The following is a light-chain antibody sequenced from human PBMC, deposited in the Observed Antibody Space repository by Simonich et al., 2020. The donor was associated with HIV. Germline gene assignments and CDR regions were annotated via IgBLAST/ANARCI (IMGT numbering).Light chain of an antibody. J-gene: IGKJ2*01. CDR1: QSVLYRSNNKNY. Sequence: DIVMTQSPNSLAVSLGERATINCKSSQSVLYRSNNKNYLAWYQQKPGQPPKLLIYWASTRESGVPDRFSGSGSGTEFSLTISSLQAEDVAVYYCQQYYSTPGTFGQGTKLEIK. CDR2: WAS. V-gene: IGKV4-1*01. CDR3: QQYYSTPGT.